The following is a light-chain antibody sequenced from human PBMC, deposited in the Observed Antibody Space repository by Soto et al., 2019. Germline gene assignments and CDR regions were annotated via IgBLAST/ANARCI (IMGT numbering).Light chain of an antibody. CDR2: WAS. Sequence: DIVMTQSPDSLAVSLGERATINCKSSQSVLYSSNNKNYLAWYQQKPGQPPKLLIYWASTRESGVPDRFSGSGSGTDFTLTISSLQADDVAVYYCQQYYSTPFMYTFGQGTKLEIK. J-gene: IGKJ2*01. V-gene: IGKV4-1*01. CDR3: QQYYSTPFMYT. CDR1: QSVLYSSNNKNY.